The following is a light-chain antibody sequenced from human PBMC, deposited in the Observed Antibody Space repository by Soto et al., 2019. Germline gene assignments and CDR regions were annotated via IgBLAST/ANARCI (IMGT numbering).Light chain of an antibody. V-gene: IGKV1-39*01. CDR2: GTS. CDR3: QQSYCTPWT. CDR1: QSISGY. Sequence: DIQMTQSPSSLSGSAGDRVTITCRASQSISGYLNWYQQKPGKAPKVLMYGTSILQTGVSSRFSGSGSGTDFTLTINSLQPEDFATYYCQQSYCTPWTFGQGTKVEIK. J-gene: IGKJ1*01.